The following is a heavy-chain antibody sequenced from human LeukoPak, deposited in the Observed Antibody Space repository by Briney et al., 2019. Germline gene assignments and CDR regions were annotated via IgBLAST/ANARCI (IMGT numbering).Heavy chain of an antibody. J-gene: IGHJ5*02. V-gene: IGHV4-31*03. D-gene: IGHD6-13*01. CDR2: IYYSGST. CDR1: GGSISSSSYY. Sequence: SETLSLTCTVSGGSISSSSYYWGWIRQPPGKGLEWIGYIYYSGSTYYNPSLKSRVTISVDTSKNQFSLKLSSVTAADTAVYYCARSASSGYSSSWYVGNWFDPWGQGTLVTVSS. CDR3: ARSASSGYSSSWYVGNWFDP.